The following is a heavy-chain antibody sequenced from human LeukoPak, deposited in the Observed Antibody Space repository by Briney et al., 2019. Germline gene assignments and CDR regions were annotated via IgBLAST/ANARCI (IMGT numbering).Heavy chain of an antibody. CDR3: ARDFSRHHDWLHPFHY. V-gene: IGHV3-30-3*01. D-gene: IGHD3-9*01. CDR2: TSYIGDNK. Sequence: HPGGSLRLSCAASGFTFSRNSIHWVREAPGKGREWVAVTSYIGDNKYYADSVKGGVTISRDKCRNTVYKKMKTLRDEERGVYYCARDFSRHHDWLHPFHYWGQGTLVTVSS. J-gene: IGHJ4*02. CDR1: GFTFSRNS.